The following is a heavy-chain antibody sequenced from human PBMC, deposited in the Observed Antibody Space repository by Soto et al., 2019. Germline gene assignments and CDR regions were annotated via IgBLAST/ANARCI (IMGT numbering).Heavy chain of an antibody. CDR2: IGPESGDT. J-gene: IGHJ4*02. CDR3: GRGRSGQIVVFY. CDR1: GYTFTGHY. Sequence: ASVKVSCKASGYTFTGHYIHWVRQAPEQGPEWMGEIGPESGDTRYAQKFQGRVTMTRDTSITTVYMELKDLSPDDTAVYYCGRGRSGQIVVFYWGQGTPVTVSS. D-gene: IGHD1-26*01. V-gene: IGHV1-2*02.